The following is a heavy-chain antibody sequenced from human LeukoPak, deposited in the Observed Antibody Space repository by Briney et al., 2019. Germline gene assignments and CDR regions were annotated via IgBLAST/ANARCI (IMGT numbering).Heavy chain of an antibody. D-gene: IGHD5-18*01. CDR2: IIPIFGTA. CDR3: ASEDTATDAFDI. V-gene: IGHV1-69*05. Sequence: GASVKVSCKASGGTFSSYAISWVRQAPGQGLEWMGRIIPIFGTANYAQKFQGRVTITTDESTSTAYMELSSLRSEDTAVYYCASEDTATDAFDIWGQGTMVTVSS. CDR1: GGTFSSYA. J-gene: IGHJ3*02.